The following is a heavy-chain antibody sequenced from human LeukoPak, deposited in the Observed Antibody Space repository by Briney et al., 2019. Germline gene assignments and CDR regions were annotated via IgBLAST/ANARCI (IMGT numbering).Heavy chain of an antibody. CDR1: GGSFSGYY. V-gene: IGHV4-34*01. CDR3: ARGGDDVSYDAFDI. J-gene: IGHJ3*02. Sequence: SETLSLTCAVYGGSFSGYYWSWIRQPPGKGLEWIGEINHSGSTNYNPSLKSRVTISVDTSKNQFSLKLSSVTAADTAVYYCARGGDDVSYDAFDIWGQGTMVTVSS. D-gene: IGHD3-10*01. CDR2: INHSGST.